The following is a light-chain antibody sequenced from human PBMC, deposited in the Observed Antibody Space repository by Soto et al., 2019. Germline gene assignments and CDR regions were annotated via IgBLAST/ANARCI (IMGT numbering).Light chain of an antibody. CDR2: AAS. V-gene: IGKV1-39*01. J-gene: IGKJ2*01. Sequence: DIQMTQSPSSLSASVGDRVTITCRASQSISSYLNWYQQKPGKAPKLLIYAASSLQSGVLSRFSSSRSATDFTLTISSLQPEDFATYYSQQSYSTPRYTFGQGTKLEIK. CDR3: QQSYSTPRYT. CDR1: QSISSY.